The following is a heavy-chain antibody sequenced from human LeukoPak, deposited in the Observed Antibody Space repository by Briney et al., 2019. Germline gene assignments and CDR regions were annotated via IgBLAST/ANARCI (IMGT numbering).Heavy chain of an antibody. Sequence: GGSLRLSCAASGFTFSSYWMHWVRQAPGKGLVWVSRINTDGRTISYADSVKGRFTISRDNAKNTVYLQMNSLRVEDTAVYYCCSTMTMSRAFDIWGQGTTVTVSS. CDR3: CSTMTMSRAFDI. V-gene: IGHV3-74*01. J-gene: IGHJ3*02. CDR1: GFTFSSYW. CDR2: INTDGRTI. D-gene: IGHD4-17*01.